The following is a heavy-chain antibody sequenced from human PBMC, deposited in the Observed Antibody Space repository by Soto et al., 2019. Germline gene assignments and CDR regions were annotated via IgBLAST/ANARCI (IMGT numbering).Heavy chain of an antibody. CDR1: GGSISSSSYY. Sequence: SETLSLTCTVSGGSISSSSYYWGWILQPPGKGLEWIGSIYYSGSTYYNPSLKSRVTISVDTSKNQFSLKLSSVTAADTAMYYCARHGTYYYDSSFDGWGQGTLVTVSS. V-gene: IGHV4-39*01. CDR2: IYYSGST. CDR3: ARHGTYYYDSSFDG. J-gene: IGHJ4*02. D-gene: IGHD3-22*01.